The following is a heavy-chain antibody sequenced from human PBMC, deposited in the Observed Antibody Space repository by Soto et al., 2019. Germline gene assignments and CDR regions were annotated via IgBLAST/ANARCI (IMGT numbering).Heavy chain of an antibody. CDR2: IIPIFGTA. Sequence: QVQLVQSGAEVKKPGSSVKVSCKASGGTFSSYAISWVRQAPGQGLEWMGGIIPIFGTANYAQKFQGRVTITADESTSTAYMELSSVRSEDTAVYDCAREAPTYYYDSSGFGDAFDIWGQGTMVTVSS. CDR3: AREAPTYYYDSSGFGDAFDI. J-gene: IGHJ3*02. V-gene: IGHV1-69*01. D-gene: IGHD3-22*01. CDR1: GGTFSSYA.